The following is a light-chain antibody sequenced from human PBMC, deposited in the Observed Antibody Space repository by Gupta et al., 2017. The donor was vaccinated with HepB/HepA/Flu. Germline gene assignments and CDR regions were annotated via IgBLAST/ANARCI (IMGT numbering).Light chain of an antibody. Sequence: QSVLTQPPSVSGAPGQRVTISCTGSISKIGAPYDVHWYQQLPGTAPNLLIYDNNNRPAGVPDRFSGSKSGTSASLAITGLQAEDEADYYCQSYDSSLSGYVVFGGGTKLTVL. V-gene: IGLV1-40*01. CDR2: DNN. CDR3: QSYDSSLSGYVV. CDR1: ISKIGAPYD. J-gene: IGLJ2*01.